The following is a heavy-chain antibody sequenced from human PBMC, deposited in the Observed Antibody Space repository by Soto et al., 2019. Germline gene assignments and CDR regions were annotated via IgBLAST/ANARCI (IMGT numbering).Heavy chain of an antibody. CDR2: IYYSGST. CDR3: ARDNHSPYGMDV. V-gene: IGHV4-61*01. Sequence: QVQLQESGPGLVKPSETLSLTCTVSGGSVSSGSYYWSWIRQPPGKGLEWIGYIYYSGSTNYNPSLKSRVTISVDTSKNQFSLKLSSVTAADTAVYYCARDNHSPYGMDVWGQGTTVTVSS. CDR1: GGSVSSGSYY. J-gene: IGHJ6*02. D-gene: IGHD2-21*01.